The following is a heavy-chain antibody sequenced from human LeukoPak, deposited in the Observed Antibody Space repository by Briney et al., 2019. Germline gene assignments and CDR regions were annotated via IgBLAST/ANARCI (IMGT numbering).Heavy chain of an antibody. CDR2: ISDNGGST. V-gene: IGHV3-23*01. Sequence: GGSLRLSCAAFGFTFNIYTMSWVRQAPGKGLEWVSIISDNGGSTYYADSVKGRFTISRDNSKNTLYLQMNSLRAEDTAVYYCASSNGSYAPFDYWGQGTLVTVSS. CDR3: ASSNGSYAPFDY. CDR1: GFTFNIYT. J-gene: IGHJ4*02. D-gene: IGHD1-26*01.